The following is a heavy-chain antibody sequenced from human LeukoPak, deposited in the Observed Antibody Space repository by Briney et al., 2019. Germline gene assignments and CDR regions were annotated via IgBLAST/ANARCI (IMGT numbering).Heavy chain of an antibody. CDR1: GFTFSTYG. J-gene: IGHJ4*02. V-gene: IGHV3-30*18. CDR3: AKSGTRSSWSPRVKTYLDY. CDR2: ISYDGSNK. Sequence: GGSLTLSCAASGFTFSTYGMHWVRQAPGKGLEWVVVISYDGSNKYYADSVKGRFTISRDNSKNTLYLQMKSLRAEDTAVYYCAKSGTRSSWSPRVKTYLDYWGQGTLVTVSS. D-gene: IGHD6-13*01.